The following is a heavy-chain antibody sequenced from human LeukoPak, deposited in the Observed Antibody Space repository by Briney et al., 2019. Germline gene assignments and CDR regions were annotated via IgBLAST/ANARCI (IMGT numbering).Heavy chain of an antibody. CDR3: AREGPMLRGVIGGKIDY. D-gene: IGHD3-10*01. V-gene: IGHV3-7*03. CDR2: IKQDGSEK. Sequence: GGSLRLSCAASGFTFSLYWMSWLRQAPGKGLEWVANIKQDGSEKYYVDSVKGRFSISRDNAKNSLYLQMNSLRPEDTAVYYCAREGPMLRGVIGGKIDYWGQGTLVTVSS. J-gene: IGHJ4*02. CDR1: GFTFSLYW.